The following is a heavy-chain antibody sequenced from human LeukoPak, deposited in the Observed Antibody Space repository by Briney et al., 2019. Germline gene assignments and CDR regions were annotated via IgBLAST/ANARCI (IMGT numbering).Heavy chain of an antibody. D-gene: IGHD2-2*01. CDR2: INPSGGST. CDR1: GGTFSSYA. CDR3: ARDEGQLQFDY. J-gene: IGHJ4*02. Sequence: ASVKVSCKASGGTFSSYAISWVRQAPRQGLEWMGIINPSGGSTSYAQKFQGRVTMTRDTSTSTVYMELSSLRSEDTAVYYCARDEGQLQFDYWGQGTLVTVSS. V-gene: IGHV1-46*01.